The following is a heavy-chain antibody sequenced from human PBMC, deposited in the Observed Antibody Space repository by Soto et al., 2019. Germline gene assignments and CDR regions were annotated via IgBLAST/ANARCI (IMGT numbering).Heavy chain of an antibody. V-gene: IGHV3-74*01. D-gene: IGHD6-13*01. Sequence: EVQLVESGGGLVQPGESLRLSCAASGFTFSSYWMHWVRQAPGKGLVWVSRINSDGSRTNYADSVKGRFTVSRDNAKNTQYLQMNRLRAEATAVYYCARVLTGSWNWFDPWGQGTLVTVSS. CDR2: INSDGSRT. J-gene: IGHJ5*02. CDR3: ARVLTGSWNWFDP. CDR1: GFTFSSYW.